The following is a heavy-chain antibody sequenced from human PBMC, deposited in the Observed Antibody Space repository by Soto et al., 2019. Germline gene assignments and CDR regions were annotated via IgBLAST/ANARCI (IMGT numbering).Heavy chain of an antibody. D-gene: IGHD6-19*01. CDR3: ATERGKYSCGWRTFDY. J-gene: IGHJ4*02. CDR1: GFTFSSYG. Sequence: QVQLVESGGGVVQPGRSLRLSCAASGFTFSSYGMHWVRQAPGKGLEWVAVIWYDGSNKYYADSVKGRFTISRDNSKKTPYLQMNSLSVEDTAVYYCATERGKYSCGWRTFDYWGQGTLVTVSS. V-gene: IGHV3-33*01. CDR2: IWYDGSNK.